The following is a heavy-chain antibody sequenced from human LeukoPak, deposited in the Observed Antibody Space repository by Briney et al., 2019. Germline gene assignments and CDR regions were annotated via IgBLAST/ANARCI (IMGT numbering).Heavy chain of an antibody. Sequence: GGSLRLSCAASGFTFSDYCMSWIRQAPGKGLEWVSYISSSGTTIYYADSVKGRFTISRDNAKNSLYLQMDSLRAEDTAVYYCAGGYGDMPFDYWGQGTLVTVSS. CDR3: AGGYGDMPFDY. J-gene: IGHJ4*02. CDR1: GFTFSDYC. D-gene: IGHD4-17*01. CDR2: ISSSGTTI. V-gene: IGHV3-11*04.